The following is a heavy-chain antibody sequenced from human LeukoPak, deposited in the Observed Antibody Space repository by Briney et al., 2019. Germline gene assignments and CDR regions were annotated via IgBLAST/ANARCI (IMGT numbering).Heavy chain of an antibody. CDR2: FYKSGTT. Sequence: SETLSLTCTISGASINSGFYWGWIRQPPGKGLEWMVSFYKSGTTYYNSSLKSRVSISIDTSKTQFSLKLNSVTAADTAVYYCAGYLAGQPSGPNRWGPGTLVTVSS. V-gene: IGHV4-38-2*02. D-gene: IGHD6-13*01. CDR1: GASINSGFY. J-gene: IGHJ5*02. CDR3: AGYLAGQPSGPNR.